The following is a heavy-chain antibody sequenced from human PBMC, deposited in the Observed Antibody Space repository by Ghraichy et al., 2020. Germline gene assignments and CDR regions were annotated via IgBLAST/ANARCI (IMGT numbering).Heavy chain of an antibody. Sequence: SETLSLTCTVSGGSISSYYWSWIRQPPGKGLEWIGYIYYSGSTNYNPSLKSRVTISVDTSKNQFSLKLSSVTAADTAVYYCARRDYINYIYWYFDLWGRGTLVTVSS. D-gene: IGHD4-11*01. J-gene: IGHJ2*01. CDR1: GGSISSYY. V-gene: IGHV4-59*01. CDR3: ARRDYINYIYWYFDL. CDR2: IYYSGST.